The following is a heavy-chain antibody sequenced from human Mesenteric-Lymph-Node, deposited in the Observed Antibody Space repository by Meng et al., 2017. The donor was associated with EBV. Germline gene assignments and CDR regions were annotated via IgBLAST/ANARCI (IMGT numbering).Heavy chain of an antibody. D-gene: IGHD5-24*01. CDR1: GFIVSGHY. CDR2: ISTTGAFI. V-gene: IGHV3-21*06. J-gene: IGHJ2*01. Sequence: VEVCEIGRGLFPPGGSLRLSCAASGFIVSGHYMSWVRQAPGKGLEWVSCISTTGAFIDEADSVRGRFTISRDISKNSLYLQMNSLSAEDTAVYYCARGHRDDYNSRYFDLWGRGTLVTVSS. CDR3: ARGHRDDYNSRYFDL.